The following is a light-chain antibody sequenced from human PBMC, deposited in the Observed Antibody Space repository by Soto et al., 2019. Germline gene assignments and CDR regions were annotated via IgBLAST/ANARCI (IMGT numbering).Light chain of an antibody. CDR3: MQTLQAPLT. J-gene: IGKJ4*01. Sequence: DIVMTQSPLSLAVTPGEPASISCRSSRSLYSGGYYYLDWYVQKPGQPPQLLIYLASSRDSGVPDRVSGSGSGTDFTLEIRRVEAEGLGVYYCMQTLQAPLTFCGGTKVQI. CDR1: RSLYSGGYYY. CDR2: LAS. V-gene: IGKV2-28*01.